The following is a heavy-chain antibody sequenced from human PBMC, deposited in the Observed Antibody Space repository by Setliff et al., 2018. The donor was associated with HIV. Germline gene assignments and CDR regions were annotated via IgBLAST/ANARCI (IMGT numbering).Heavy chain of an antibody. Sequence: GGSLRLSCAASGFTFGTYSMDWVRQAPGKGLEWVSYISSSSSSIYYADSVKGRFTISRDNAKNSLYLQMNSLRVEDTAVYYCARASNSFDIWGQGTMVTV. CDR3: ARASNSFDI. V-gene: IGHV3-48*01. J-gene: IGHJ3*02. CDR2: ISSSSSSI. CDR1: GFTFGTYS.